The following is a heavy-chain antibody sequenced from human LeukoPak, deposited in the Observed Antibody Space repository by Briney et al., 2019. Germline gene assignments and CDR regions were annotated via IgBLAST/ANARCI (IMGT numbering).Heavy chain of an antibody. CDR2: IYYSGST. CDR3: ARSVIGYCSSTSCYVRGLFDY. D-gene: IGHD2-2*01. J-gene: IGHJ4*02. CDR1: GGSISSYY. V-gene: IGHV4-59*08. Sequence: SETLSLTCTDSGGSISSYYWRWIRQPPGKGLEWIGYIYYSGSTNYNPSLKSRVTISVDTSKNQFSLKLSSVTAADTAVYYCARSVIGYCSSTSCYVRGLFDYWGQGTLVTVSS.